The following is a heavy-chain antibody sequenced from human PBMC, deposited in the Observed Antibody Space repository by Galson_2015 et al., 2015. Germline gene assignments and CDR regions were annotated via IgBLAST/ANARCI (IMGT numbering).Heavy chain of an antibody. CDR1: GFTFSSYS. Sequence: SLRLFCAASGFTFSSYSMNWVRQAPGKGLEWVSYISSSSSTIYYADSVKGRFTISRDNAKNSLYLQMNSLRDEDTAVYYCARDRGIAAPGGYYYYYGMDVWGQGTTVTVSS. J-gene: IGHJ6*02. CDR3: ARDRGIAAPGGYYYYYGMDV. V-gene: IGHV3-48*02. CDR2: ISSSSSTI. D-gene: IGHD6-13*01.